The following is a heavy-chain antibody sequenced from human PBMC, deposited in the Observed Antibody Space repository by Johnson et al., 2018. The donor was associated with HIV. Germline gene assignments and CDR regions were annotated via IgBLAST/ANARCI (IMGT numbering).Heavy chain of an antibody. J-gene: IGHJ3*02. CDR3: AKDHRSGLRRHRVAYDAFDI. CDR1: GFTFSSYA. Sequence: VQLVESGGGVVQPGRSLRLSCAASGFTFSSYAMHWVRQAPGKGLEWVSGISWNSGSIGYADSVKGRFTISRDNAKNSLYLQMNSLRAEDTAVYYCAKDHRSGLRRHRVAYDAFDIWGRGTMVTVSS. V-gene: IGHV3-9*01. CDR2: ISWNSGSI. D-gene: IGHD4-17*01.